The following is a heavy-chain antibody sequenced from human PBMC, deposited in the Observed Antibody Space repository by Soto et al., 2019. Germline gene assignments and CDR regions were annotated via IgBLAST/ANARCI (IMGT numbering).Heavy chain of an antibody. V-gene: IGHV4-59*08. Sequence: SETLSLTCTVSGGSISSYYWSWIRQRPGKGLERIGYIYYSGSTNYNPSLKRRVTISVDTSKDLFSLKLSPGSAAATAVYYFARHRSIAVAGTPVGHWRQGILVTVSS. CDR1: GGSISSYY. CDR2: IYYSGST. D-gene: IGHD6-19*01. J-gene: IGHJ4*02. CDR3: ARHRSIAVAGTPVGH.